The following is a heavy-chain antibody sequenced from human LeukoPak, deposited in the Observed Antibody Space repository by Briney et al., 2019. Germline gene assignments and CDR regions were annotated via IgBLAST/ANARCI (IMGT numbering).Heavy chain of an antibody. Sequence: GGSLRLSCAASGFTFSIYWMSWVRQAPGKGLEWVANIKQDGSEKYYVDSVKGRFTISRDNAKNSLYLQMNSLRAEDTAVYYCAALEVDYWGQGTLVTVSS. CDR3: AALEVDY. CDR2: IKQDGSEK. V-gene: IGHV3-7*01. J-gene: IGHJ4*02. CDR1: GFTFSIYW.